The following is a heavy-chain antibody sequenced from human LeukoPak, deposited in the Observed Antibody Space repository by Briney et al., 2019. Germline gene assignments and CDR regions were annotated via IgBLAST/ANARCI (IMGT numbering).Heavy chain of an antibody. Sequence: GASVKVSCKASGYTFTSYGISWVRQAPGQGLEWMGWISAYNGNTNYAQKLQGRVTMTTEPSTSTAYMELRSLRSDDPAVYSGGGDLGGGFQLAYYWGKGTRVPASS. J-gene: IGHJ4*02. CDR2: ISAYNGNT. CDR3: GGDLGGGFQLAYY. V-gene: IGHV1-18*01. D-gene: IGHD3-16*01. CDR1: GYTFTSYG.